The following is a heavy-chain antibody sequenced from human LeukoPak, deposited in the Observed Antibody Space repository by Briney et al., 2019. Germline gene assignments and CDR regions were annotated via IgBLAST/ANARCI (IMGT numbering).Heavy chain of an antibody. CDR3: ARDSGDGYNYSGGDYFDY. D-gene: IGHD5-24*01. CDR2: IYASGSI. J-gene: IGHJ4*02. Sequence: SETLSLTCTISGGSINGYSWTWIRQPAGKGLEWIGRIYASGSISYNRSLKSRVTMSVDTSKNQFSLKLSSVTAADTAVYYCARDSGDGYNYSGGDYFDYWGQGTLVTVSS. CDR1: GGSINGYS. V-gene: IGHV4-4*07.